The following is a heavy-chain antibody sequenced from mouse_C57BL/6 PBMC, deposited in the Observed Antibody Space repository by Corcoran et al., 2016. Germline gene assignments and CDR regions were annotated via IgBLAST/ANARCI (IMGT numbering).Heavy chain of an antibody. CDR3: ARREVPGNYFDY. V-gene: IGHV1-18*01. CDR2: INPNNGGT. Sequence: EVQLQQSGPELVKPGASVKIPCKASGYTFTDYNMDWVKQSHGKSLEWIGDINPNNGGTIYNQKFKGKATLTVDKSSSTAYMELRSLTSEYTAVYYCARREVPGNYFDYGGQGTTLTVAS. J-gene: IGHJ2*01. CDR1: GYTFTDYN.